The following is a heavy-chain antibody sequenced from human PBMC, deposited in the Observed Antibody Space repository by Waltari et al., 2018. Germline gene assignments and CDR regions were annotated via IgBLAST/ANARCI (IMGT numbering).Heavy chain of an antibody. J-gene: IGHJ6*03. D-gene: IGHD2-2*01. Sequence: QLQLQESGPGLVKPSETLSLTCTVSGGSISSSSYYWGWIRQPPGKGLEWIGSIYYSGSTYYNPSLKSRVTISVDTSKNQFSLKLSSVTAADTAVYYCARNYCSSTSCYRYYYYYMDVWGKGTTVTVSS. CDR2: IYYSGST. CDR3: ARNYCSSTSCYRYYYYYMDV. V-gene: IGHV4-39*01. CDR1: GGSISSSSYY.